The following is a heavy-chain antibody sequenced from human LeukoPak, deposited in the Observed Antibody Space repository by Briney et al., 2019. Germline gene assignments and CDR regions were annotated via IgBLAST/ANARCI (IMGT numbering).Heavy chain of an antibody. CDR2: IKIRTDGGTS. Sequence: GGSLRPSCAASGFTFSTYTMNWVRQAPGKGLEWVGRIKIRTDGGTSDYAAPVKGRFTISRDDSKNTLYLQMNSLKTEDTAVYYCTTGITMVRGVIHLIDYWGQGTLVTVSS. J-gene: IGHJ4*02. CDR1: GFTFSTYT. CDR3: TTGITMVRGVIHLIDY. V-gene: IGHV3-15*01. D-gene: IGHD3-10*01.